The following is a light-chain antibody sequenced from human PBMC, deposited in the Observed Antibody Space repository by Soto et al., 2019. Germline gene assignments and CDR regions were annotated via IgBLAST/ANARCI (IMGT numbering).Light chain of an antibody. CDR3: LQRSNWPLT. Sequence: DIVLTQSPDILSLSPGERATLSCRASQNVRTFLAWYQQKPGQAPRLLISDASYRATGIPPRFSGSGSGTDFTLTISSLEPEDFAVYYCLQRSNWPLTFGGGTKVEI. J-gene: IGKJ4*01. CDR1: QNVRTF. CDR2: DAS. V-gene: IGKV3-11*01.